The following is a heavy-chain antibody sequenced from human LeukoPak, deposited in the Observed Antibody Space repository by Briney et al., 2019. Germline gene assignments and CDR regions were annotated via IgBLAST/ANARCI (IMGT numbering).Heavy chain of an antibody. CDR3: TRDWGGVAAGIDY. CDR1: GFTFSSFW. CDR2: IKTDGSEK. V-gene: IGHV3-7*01. Sequence: PGGSLRLSCAASGFTFSSFWMSWVRQAPGKGLEWVANIKTDGSEKYYVDSVKGRLTISRDNAKNSLSLQMNSLSAEDTAVYYCTRDWGGVAAGIDYWGQGTLVTVSS. J-gene: IGHJ4*02. D-gene: IGHD6-13*01.